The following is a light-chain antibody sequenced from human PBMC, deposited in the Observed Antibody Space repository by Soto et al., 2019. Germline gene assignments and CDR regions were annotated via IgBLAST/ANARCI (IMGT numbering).Light chain of an antibody. CDR1: QSVSSN. CDR3: HQYNNWPPWT. V-gene: IGKV3-15*01. CDR2: GAS. J-gene: IGKJ1*01. Sequence: IVMTQSPATLSLSPGERATLSCRASQSVSSNLAWYQQKPGQAPRLLIYGASTRATGIPARFSGSGSGTEFTLTISSLQSEDYAVYYCHQYNNWPPWTFGQGTKVDI.